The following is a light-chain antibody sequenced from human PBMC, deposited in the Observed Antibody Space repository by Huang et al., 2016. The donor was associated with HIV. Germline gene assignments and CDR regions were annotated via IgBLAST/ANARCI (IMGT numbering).Light chain of an antibody. CDR2: AAS. Sequence: IVLTQSPGTLSLSPGEGATLSCRASQSVRSGYLAWYQHRRGQSPRLLIYAASTRATGIPDRFSGSGSGTDFTLTISRLEPEDFAVYYCQQYDNSPWTFGQGTKVEI. CDR3: QQYDNSPWT. V-gene: IGKV3-20*01. J-gene: IGKJ1*01. CDR1: QSVRSGY.